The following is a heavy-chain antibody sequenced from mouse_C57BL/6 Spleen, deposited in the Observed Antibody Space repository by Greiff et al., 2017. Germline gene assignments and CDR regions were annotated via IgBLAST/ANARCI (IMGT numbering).Heavy chain of an antibody. Sequence: QVQLQQSGAELVKPGASVKISCKASGYAFSSYWMNWVKQRPGKGLEWIGQIYPGDGDTNYNGKFKGKATLTADKSSSTAYMQLSSLTSEDSAVYFCARRTGRDYYFDYWGQGTTLTVSS. V-gene: IGHV1-80*01. D-gene: IGHD4-1*01. CDR3: ARRTGRDYYFDY. CDR2: IYPGDGDT. CDR1: GYAFSSYW. J-gene: IGHJ2*01.